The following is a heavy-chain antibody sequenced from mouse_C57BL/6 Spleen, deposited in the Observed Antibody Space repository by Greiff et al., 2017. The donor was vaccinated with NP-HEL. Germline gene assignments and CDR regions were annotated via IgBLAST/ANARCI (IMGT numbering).Heavy chain of an antibody. CDR2: IYPGNSDT. CDR1: GYTFTSYW. V-gene: IGHV1-5*01. Sequence: VQLKESGTVLARPGASVKMSCKTSGYTFTSYWMHWVKQRPGQGLEWIGAIYPGNSDTSYNQKFKGKAKLTAFTSASTAYMELSSLTNEDSAVYYCNYGGHYFDAWGQVTTLTVSS. CDR3: NYGGHYFDA. J-gene: IGHJ2*01. D-gene: IGHD1-1*02.